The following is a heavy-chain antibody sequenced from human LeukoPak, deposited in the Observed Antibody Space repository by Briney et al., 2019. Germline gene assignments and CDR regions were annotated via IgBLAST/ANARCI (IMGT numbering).Heavy chain of an antibody. V-gene: IGHV4-31*03. CDR1: GGSISSGGYY. CDR3: AAAYSSSWRFDY. J-gene: IGHJ4*02. D-gene: IGHD6-13*01. Sequence: SQTLSLTCTASGGSISSGGYYWSWIRQHPGKGLEWIGYIYYSGSTYYNPSLKSRVTISVDTSKNQFSLKLSSVTAADTAVYYCAAAYSSSWRFDYWGQGTLVTVSS. CDR2: IYYSGST.